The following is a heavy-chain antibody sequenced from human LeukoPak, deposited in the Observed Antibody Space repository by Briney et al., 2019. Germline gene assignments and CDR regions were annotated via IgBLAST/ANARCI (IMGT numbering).Heavy chain of an antibody. CDR3: ARSTRDSRGYYNTLDY. CDR2: INSDGSST. J-gene: IGHJ4*02. D-gene: IGHD3-22*01. V-gene: IGHV3-74*01. CDR1: GFSLRTYW. Sequence: GGSLRLSCAASGFSLRTYWMHWVRQVPGKGLEWLSRINSDGSSTTYADSVKGRFTISRDSAKNTLYLQLNSLRAEDTAVYYCARSTRDSRGYYNTLDYRGQGTLVTVSS.